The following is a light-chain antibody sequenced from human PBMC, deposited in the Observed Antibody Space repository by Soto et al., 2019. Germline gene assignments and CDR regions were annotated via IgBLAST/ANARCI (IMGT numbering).Light chain of an antibody. CDR3: QQYLSYPYT. CDR2: AAA. J-gene: IGKJ2*01. CDR1: QGISSY. V-gene: IGKV1-8*01. Sequence: AIRMTQSPSSFSASTGDRVTITCLASQGISSYLAWYQQKPGKAPKLLIYAAATLQRGAPSRFSASGSGTDFTLTISRLQSEDFATYYCQQYLSYPYTFGQGTKLEI.